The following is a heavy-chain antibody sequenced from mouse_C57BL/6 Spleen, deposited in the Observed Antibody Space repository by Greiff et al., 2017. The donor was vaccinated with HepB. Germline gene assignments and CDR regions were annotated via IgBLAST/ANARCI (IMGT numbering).Heavy chain of an antibody. J-gene: IGHJ4*01. CDR2: IDPSDSET. D-gene: IGHD3-2*02. Sequence: VQLQQSGAELVRPGSSVKLSCKASGYTFTSYWMHWVKQRPIQGLERIGNIDPSDSETHYHQKFKDKATLTVDKSSSTACLQRSSLTSGDSAVYSCATEGDRAGYVPLYAMDYWGKGTSVTVAS. CDR1: GYTFTSYW. V-gene: IGHV1-52*01. CDR3: ATEGDRAGYVPLYAMDY.